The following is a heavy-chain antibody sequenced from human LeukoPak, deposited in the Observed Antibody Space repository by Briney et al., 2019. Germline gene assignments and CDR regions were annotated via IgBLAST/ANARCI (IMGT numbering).Heavy chain of an antibody. CDR3: ARVRAAAGYYMDV. V-gene: IGHV3-48*01. J-gene: IGHJ6*03. CDR2: ISSSSSTI. D-gene: IGHD6-13*01. Sequence: GGSLRLSCAASGFTFSSYSMNWVRQAPGKGLEWVSYISSSSSTIYYADSVKGRFTISRDNAKNSLYLQMNSLRAEDTAVYYCARVRAAAGYYMDVWGKGTTVTVSS. CDR1: GFTFSSYS.